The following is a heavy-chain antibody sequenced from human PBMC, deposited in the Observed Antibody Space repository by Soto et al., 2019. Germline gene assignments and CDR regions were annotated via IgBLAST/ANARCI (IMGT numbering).Heavy chain of an antibody. CDR2: ISSDGRNK. D-gene: IGHD3-22*01. Sequence: PGGYLRLSCTGSGFTFNTYALHWVRQAPGKGLEWVAVISSDGRNKNYAASVKGRFTISRENSKNTMSLEMDSLQPGDTAIYYCVREGYSSDYYLKLFSLCGQGT. J-gene: IGHJ4*02. V-gene: IGHV3-30*04. CDR1: GFTFNTYA. CDR3: VREGYSSDYYLKLFSL.